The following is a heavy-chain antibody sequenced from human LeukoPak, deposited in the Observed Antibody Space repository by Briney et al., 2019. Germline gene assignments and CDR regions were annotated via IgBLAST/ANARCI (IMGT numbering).Heavy chain of an antibody. J-gene: IGHJ4*02. CDR2: ISSSSSYI. D-gene: IGHD2-21*02. Sequence: GGSLRLSCAGSGFTFSSYSMNWVRQAPGKGLEWVSSISSSSSYIYYADSVKGRFTISRDNAKNSLYLQMNSLRAEDTAVYYCASFGAYCGGDCYSSGFYFDYWGQGTLVTVSS. CDR1: GFTFSSYS. CDR3: ASFGAYCGGDCYSSGFYFDY. V-gene: IGHV3-21*01.